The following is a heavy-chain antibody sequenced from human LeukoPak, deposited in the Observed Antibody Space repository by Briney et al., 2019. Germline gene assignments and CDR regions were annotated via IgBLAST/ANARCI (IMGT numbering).Heavy chain of an antibody. J-gene: IGHJ1*01. CDR3: ARQDRYRYYYDSSGHISH. CDR2: ISYDGSNK. D-gene: IGHD3-22*01. CDR1: GFTFSSYG. Sequence: GGSLRLSCAASGFTFSSYGMHWVRQAPGKGLEWVAVISYDGSNKYYADSVKGRFTISRDNSKNTLYLQMNSLRAEDTAVYYCARQDRYRYYYDSSGHISHWGQGTLVTVSS. V-gene: IGHV3-30*03.